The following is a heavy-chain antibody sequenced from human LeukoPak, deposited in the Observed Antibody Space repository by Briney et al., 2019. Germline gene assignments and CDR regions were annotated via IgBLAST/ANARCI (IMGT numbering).Heavy chain of an antibody. CDR2: IIPIFGTA. J-gene: IGHJ1*01. V-gene: IGHV1-69*05. D-gene: IGHD4-17*01. CDR1: GGTFSSYA. Sequence: PGSSVKVSCKASGGTFSSYAISWVRQAPGQGLEWMGGIIPIFGTANYAQKFQGRVTITRNTSISTAYMELSSLRSEDTAVYYCARDGSWLNYGDQSRAEYFQHWGQGTLVTVSS. CDR3: ARDGSWLNYGDQSRAEYFQH.